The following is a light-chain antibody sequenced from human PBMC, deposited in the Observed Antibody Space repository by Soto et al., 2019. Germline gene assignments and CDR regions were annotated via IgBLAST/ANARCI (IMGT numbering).Light chain of an antibody. CDR1: SSDVGGYNF. CDR3: SSYTSSKTYV. Sequence: QSALDQPPSVSGCTGQSMTISYNRTSSDVGGYNFVSWYQQHPGKAPKLMISDVSNRPSGGSNRFSGSKSGNTASLTISGLQAEDEADYYCSSYTSSKTYVFGTGTKVTVL. J-gene: IGLJ1*01. CDR2: DVS. V-gene: IGLV2-14*01.